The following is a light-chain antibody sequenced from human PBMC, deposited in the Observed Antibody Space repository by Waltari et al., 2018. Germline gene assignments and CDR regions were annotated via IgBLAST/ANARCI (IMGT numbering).Light chain of an antibody. J-gene: IGKJ4*01. V-gene: IGKV4-1*01. Sequence: DIVMTQSPDSLAVSLGERATINCKSSQSVLSSANNKNYLVWYQQKPGQPPKLLISWASSRESGVPDRFSGSGSGTDFSLTSSSLQAADVAVYCCQQCYSVPLTFGGGTKVEIK. CDR2: WAS. CDR3: QQCYSVPLT. CDR1: QSVLSSANNKNY.